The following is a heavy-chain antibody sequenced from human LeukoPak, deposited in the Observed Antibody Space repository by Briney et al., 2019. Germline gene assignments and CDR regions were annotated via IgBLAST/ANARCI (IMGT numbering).Heavy chain of an antibody. CDR3: ARQVYTSGWDL. V-gene: IGHV4-30-4*01. Sequence: PSRTLSLTCTVSGGSISSGDYYWSWIRQPPGKGLEWIGYIYYSGNTNYNPSLKSRLTILLDTSKNQLSLKLSSVTAADTAVYYCARQVYTSGWDLWGQGTLVTVSS. J-gene: IGHJ4*02. D-gene: IGHD6-19*01. CDR2: IYYSGNT. CDR1: GGSISSGDYY.